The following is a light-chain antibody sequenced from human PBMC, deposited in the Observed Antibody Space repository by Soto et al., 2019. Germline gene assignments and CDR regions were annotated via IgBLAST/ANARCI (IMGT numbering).Light chain of an antibody. CDR3: QVWDSSSDHYV. CDR1: NIGSKS. CDR2: DDT. J-gene: IGLJ1*01. V-gene: IGLV3-21*02. Sequence: SYELAQPPSVSVAPGQTATITCGGDNIGSKSVHWYQQKPGQAPVLVVHDDTDRPSGIPERFSGSNAGNTATLTISRVEAGDEADYSCQVWDSSSDHYVFGTGTKLTVL.